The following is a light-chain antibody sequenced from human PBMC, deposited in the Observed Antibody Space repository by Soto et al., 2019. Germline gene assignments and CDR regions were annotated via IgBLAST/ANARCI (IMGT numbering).Light chain of an antibody. CDR1: SSDVGAYNY. J-gene: IGLJ1*01. Sequence: QSVLTQPRSVSGSPGQSVTISCTGTSSDVGAYNYVSWYQQHPGKAPKLMIFDVTKRPSGVPDRFSGSKSGNTASLTISGLQAEDGADYFCCSYAGTFPYVFGTGTKVTVL. V-gene: IGLV2-11*01. CDR2: DVT. CDR3: CSYAGTFPYV.